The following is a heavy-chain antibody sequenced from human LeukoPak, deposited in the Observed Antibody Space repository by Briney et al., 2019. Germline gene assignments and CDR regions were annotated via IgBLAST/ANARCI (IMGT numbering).Heavy chain of an antibody. CDR1: GFIFSNAW. V-gene: IGHV3-15*01. CDR3: TTDMDR. J-gene: IGHJ4*02. D-gene: IGHD3-10*01. CDR2: IKSKGDGETI. Sequence: GGSLRLSCKASGFIFSNAWMSWVRQAPGKGLEWVARIKSKGDGETIDYAAPVQGRFSISRDDSKNTLYLQMNSLKTEDTAVYYCTTDMDRWGQGTLITVSS.